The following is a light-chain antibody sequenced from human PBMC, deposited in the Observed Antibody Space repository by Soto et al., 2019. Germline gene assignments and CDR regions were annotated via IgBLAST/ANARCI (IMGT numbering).Light chain of an antibody. J-gene: IGKJ1*01. CDR1: QSILDRSQNKYY. Sequence: DIVMTQSPDSLAVSLGERATFNCKSSQSILDRSQNKYYLAWYQQKSGQPPKLLIYWASLRESGVPDRFTGSGSGTDSTLTISSLQAEDGAVYYCQQYFTSPWTFGQGTKVEI. CDR2: WAS. CDR3: QQYFTSPWT. V-gene: IGKV4-1*01.